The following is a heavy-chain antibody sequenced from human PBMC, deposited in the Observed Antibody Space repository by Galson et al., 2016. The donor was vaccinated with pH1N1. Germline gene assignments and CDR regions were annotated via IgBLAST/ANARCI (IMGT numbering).Heavy chain of an antibody. CDR2: IDPSGGGT. Sequence: SVKVSCKASGYTFTSYYFHWVRQAPGQGLDWMGVIDPSGGGTTYSQKFQSRVTMTRDTSTNTVYMELSSLKSDDTAVYYCARDLGRLRDNWGQGTLVTVSS. V-gene: IGHV1-46*03. D-gene: IGHD1-26*01. CDR3: ARDLGRLRDN. J-gene: IGHJ4*02. CDR1: GYTFTSYY.